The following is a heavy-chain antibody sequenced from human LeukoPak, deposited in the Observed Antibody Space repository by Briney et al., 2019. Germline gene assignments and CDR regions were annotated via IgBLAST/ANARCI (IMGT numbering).Heavy chain of an antibody. CDR1: GYTFTGYY. J-gene: IGHJ4*02. CDR2: IILHSGGT. CDR3: ARDVGEYCSSTNCYASHY. D-gene: IGHD2-2*01. Sequence: ASVNVSCTASGYTFTGYYIHWVRQAPGQGLGWMGWIILHSGGTNYAQKFQGGGTMTRDTSITTAYMELSSLRSDDTAVYYCARDVGEYCSSTNCYASHYWGQGTLVTVSS. V-gene: IGHV1-2*02.